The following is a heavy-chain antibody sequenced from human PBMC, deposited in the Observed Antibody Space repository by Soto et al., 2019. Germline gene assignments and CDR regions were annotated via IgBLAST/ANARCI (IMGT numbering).Heavy chain of an antibody. CDR1: GGSISSYY. D-gene: IGHD2-15*01. V-gene: IGHV4-59*08. CDR2: IYYSGST. J-gene: IGHJ4*02. Sequence: PSETLSLTCTVSGGSISSYYWSWIRQPPGKGLEWIGYIYYSGSTNYNPSLKSRVTISVDTSKNQFSLKLSSVTAADTAVYYCASLRASGVVAAIYYWGQVTLVSVS. CDR3: ASLRASGVVAAIYY.